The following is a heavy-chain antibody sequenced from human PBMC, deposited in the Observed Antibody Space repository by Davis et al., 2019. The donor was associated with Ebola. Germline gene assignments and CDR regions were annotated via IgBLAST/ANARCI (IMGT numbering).Heavy chain of an antibody. J-gene: IGHJ6*02. CDR2: IIPILGIA. CDR1: GGSFRDHA. Sequence: SVKVSCKASGGSFRDHAISWVRQAPGQGLEWMGRIIPILGIANYAQKFQGRVTITADKSTSTAYMELSSLRSEDTAVYYCARDIGYCSSTSCYYYYGMDVWGQGTTVTVSS. V-gene: IGHV1-69*04. CDR3: ARDIGYCSSTSCYYYYGMDV. D-gene: IGHD2-2*01.